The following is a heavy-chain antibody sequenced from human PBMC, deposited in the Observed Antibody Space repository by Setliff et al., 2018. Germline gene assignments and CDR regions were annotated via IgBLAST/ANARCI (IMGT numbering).Heavy chain of an antibody. Sequence: SETLSLTCAVSGYSISSGFSWVWIRQSRGKGLEWIGEINDSGTTNYSPILNRRVTMSVDTSKYQFSLMLTSVTAADTAGYYCGRRDGSIRSREFFDNWGQGALVTVSS. CDR2: INDSGTT. V-gene: IGHV4-38-2*01. CDR1: GYSISSGFS. D-gene: IGHD3-10*01. CDR3: GRRDGSIRSREFFDN. J-gene: IGHJ4*02.